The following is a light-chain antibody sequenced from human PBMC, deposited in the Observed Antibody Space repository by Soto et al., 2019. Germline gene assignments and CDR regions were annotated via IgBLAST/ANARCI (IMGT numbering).Light chain of an antibody. CDR2: AAS. Sequence: IPLCQSPSSVSASVGARVTLTFRASQGINNFLAWYQQKPGKAPKLLIYAASSLQSGVPSRFSGSGSGTDFTLTIISLQPEDVATYYCQKYKSVPITFGQGTRLEIK. CDR1: QGINNF. V-gene: IGKV1-27*01. J-gene: IGKJ5*01. CDR3: QKYKSVPIT.